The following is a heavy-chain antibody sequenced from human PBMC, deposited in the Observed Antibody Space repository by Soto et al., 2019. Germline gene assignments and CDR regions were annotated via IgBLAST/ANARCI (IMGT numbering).Heavy chain of an antibody. V-gene: IGHV3-23*01. CDR2: ISGSGGST. J-gene: IGHJ6*02. CDR3: ASIFGVVNDYYGMDV. D-gene: IGHD3-3*01. Sequence: GGSLRLSCAASGFTFSSYAMSWVRQAPGKGLEWVSAISGSGGSTYYADSVKGRFTISRDNSKNTLYLQMNSLRAEDTAVYYCASIFGVVNDYYGMDVWGQGTTVTVSS. CDR1: GFTFSSYA.